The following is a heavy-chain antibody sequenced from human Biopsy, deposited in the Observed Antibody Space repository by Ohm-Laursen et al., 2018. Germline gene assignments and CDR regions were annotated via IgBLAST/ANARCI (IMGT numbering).Heavy chain of an antibody. CDR3: ARGMRSSGWPYFDS. CDR2: IYDRGSTA. D-gene: IGHD6-19*01. CDR1: GDSVSSGSFY. Sequence: TLSLTCTVSGDSVSSGSFYWTWIRQPPGQGLEYIGYIYDRGSTANYNPSLKNRVTMSVDMPKNQFSLKLSSVTAADTAIYYCARGMRSSGWPYFDSWGQGTLVTVSS. V-gene: IGHV4-61*01. J-gene: IGHJ4*02.